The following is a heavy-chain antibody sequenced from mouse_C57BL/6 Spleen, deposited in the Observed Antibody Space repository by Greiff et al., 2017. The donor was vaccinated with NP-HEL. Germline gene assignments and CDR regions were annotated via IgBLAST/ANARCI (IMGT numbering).Heavy chain of an antibody. V-gene: IGHV5-17*01. CDR3: ARNSNWDFYYAMDY. J-gene: IGHJ4*01. CDR2: ISSGSSTI. Sequence: VQLKESGGGLVKPGGSLKLSCAASGFTFSDYGMHWVRQAPEKGLEWVAYISSGSSTIYYADTVKGRFTISRDNAKNTLFLQMTSLRSEDTAMYYCARNSNWDFYYAMDYWGQGTSVTVSS. D-gene: IGHD2-5*01. CDR1: GFTFSDYG.